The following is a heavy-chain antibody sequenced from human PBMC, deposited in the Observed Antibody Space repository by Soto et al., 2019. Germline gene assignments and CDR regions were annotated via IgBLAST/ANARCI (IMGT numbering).Heavy chain of an antibody. V-gene: IGHV1-18*01. D-gene: IGHD2-2*01. CDR1: GYSLTSYG. CDR2: IRGHDGNT. J-gene: IGHJ4*02. CDR3: AREYCSSASCYGPDF. Sequence: QVPLVQSGAEVKMPGASVKVSCKASGYSLTSYGISWVRQAPVQGLEWMGWIRGHDGNTKYTQKLQGRVTVTTDTSTSTAYMDLRSLRSDDTAVYYCAREYCSSASCYGPDFWGPGTLVTVSS.